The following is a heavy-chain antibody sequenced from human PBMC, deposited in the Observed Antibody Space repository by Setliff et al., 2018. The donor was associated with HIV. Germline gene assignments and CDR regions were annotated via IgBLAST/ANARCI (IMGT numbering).Heavy chain of an antibody. V-gene: IGHV3-74*03. D-gene: IGHD5-12*01. CDR3: ARVASGYDYGWLDP. J-gene: IGHJ5*02. Sequence: GSLRLSCTASGFTFSTYWMHWVRQAPGKGLVWVSHINNDGRKTTYADSVKGRFTVSRDNAKNTLYLQMNSLRAEDTAVYYCARVASGYDYGWLDPWGQGTLVTVSS. CDR2: INNDGRKT. CDR1: GFTFSTYW.